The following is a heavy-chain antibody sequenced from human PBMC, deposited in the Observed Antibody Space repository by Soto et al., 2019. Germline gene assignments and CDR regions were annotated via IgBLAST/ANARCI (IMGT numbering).Heavy chain of an antibody. CDR2: AYYRSRWQY. CDR3: ARDPTDFHSGFDS. J-gene: IGHJ4*02. D-gene: IGHD1-26*01. V-gene: IGHV6-1*01. Sequence: SQTLSLTFAICGDSVSNNGSTWNWIRQSPSRVLGWLGRAYYRSRWQYDYAPSVRSRITINPDTSKNQFSLHLSSATPEDTAVYYCARDPTDFHSGFDSWGEGPMVTV. CDR1: GDSVSNNGST.